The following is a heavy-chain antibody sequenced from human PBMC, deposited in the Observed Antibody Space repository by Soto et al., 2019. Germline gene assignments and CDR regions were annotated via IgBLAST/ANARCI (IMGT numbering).Heavy chain of an antibody. D-gene: IGHD3-9*01. Sequence: QVQLVESGGGVVQPGRSLRLSCAASGFTFSSYGMHWVRQAPGKGLEWVAVISYDGSNKYYADSVKGRFTISRDNSKNPLYLQMNSLRAEDTAVYYCATQSYDILTGYVDYWGQGTLVTVSS. J-gene: IGHJ4*02. V-gene: IGHV3-30*03. CDR2: ISYDGSNK. CDR1: GFTFSSYG. CDR3: ATQSYDILTGYVDY.